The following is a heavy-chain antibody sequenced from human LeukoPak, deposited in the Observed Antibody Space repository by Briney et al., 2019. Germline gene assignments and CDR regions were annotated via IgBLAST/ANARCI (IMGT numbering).Heavy chain of an antibody. Sequence: ASVKVSCKASGYTFTSYDINWVRQATGQGLEWMGWMNPNSGNTGYAQKFQGRVTMTRNTSISTAYMELSSLRSDDTAVYYCARAVPKTATVVTSFDYWGQGTLVTVSS. V-gene: IGHV1-8*01. CDR1: GYTFTSYD. J-gene: IGHJ4*02. D-gene: IGHD4-23*01. CDR3: ARAVPKTATVVTSFDY. CDR2: MNPNSGNT.